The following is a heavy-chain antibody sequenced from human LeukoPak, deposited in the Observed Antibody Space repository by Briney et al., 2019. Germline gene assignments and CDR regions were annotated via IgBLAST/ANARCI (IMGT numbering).Heavy chain of an antibody. J-gene: IGHJ5*02. CDR1: GFTFRSYA. CDR2: ISSNGDNT. D-gene: IGHD1-26*01. CDR3: ARDGVGAYNWFDP. Sequence: GGSLRLSCAASGFTFRSYAMYWVRQAPGKGVEYVSAISSNGDNTYYASSVKGRFTTSRDNSKNTLYPQMGSLRAEDMAVYYCARDGVGAYNWFDPWGQGTLVTVSS. V-gene: IGHV3-64*01.